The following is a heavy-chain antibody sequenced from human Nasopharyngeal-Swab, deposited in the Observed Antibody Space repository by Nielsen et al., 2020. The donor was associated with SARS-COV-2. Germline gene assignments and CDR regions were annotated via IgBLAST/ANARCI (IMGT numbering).Heavy chain of an antibody. Sequence: SETLSLTCTVSGDSISSGQDYWNWIRQTPGRGLEWIGYIDYSGSTDHNPSLKSRVTISVDPSKNQFSLKVNSVTAADTAVYYCARLGRYYDTLSGYARHFDYGGQGILVTVSS. CDR3: ARLGRYYDTLSGYARHFDY. CDR1: GDSISSGQDY. CDR2: IDYSGST. V-gene: IGHV4-30-4*01. D-gene: IGHD3-9*01. J-gene: IGHJ4*02.